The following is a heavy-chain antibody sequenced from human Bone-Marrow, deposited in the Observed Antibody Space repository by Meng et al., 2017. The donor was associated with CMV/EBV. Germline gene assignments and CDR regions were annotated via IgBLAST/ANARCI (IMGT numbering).Heavy chain of an antibody. CDR2: IYYSENT. CDR1: GVSINSYY. D-gene: IGHD2-2*01. Sequence: SETLSLTCTVSGVSINSYYWSWIRQPPGKGLEWIGYIYYSENTNYNPSLKSRVTISVDTSKNQFSLKLSSVTAADTAVYYCARGGYFCTSTTCYFDYWGQGTLVTVSS. J-gene: IGHJ4*02. CDR3: ARGGYFCTSTTCYFDY. V-gene: IGHV4-59*01.